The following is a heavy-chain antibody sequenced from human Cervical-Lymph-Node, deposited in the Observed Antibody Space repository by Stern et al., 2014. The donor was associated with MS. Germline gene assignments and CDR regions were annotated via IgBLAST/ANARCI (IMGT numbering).Heavy chain of an antibody. D-gene: IGHD6-13*01. Sequence: EVQLEESGGGLVESGGSLRLSCAASGFTFSNYYMNWVRQAPGKGLEWVSSISSGSSYIYYADSVKGRFTISRDNAKNSLYLQMNSLRAEDTAVYYCARYGSSSSDLDYWGQGTLVTVSS. CDR1: GFTFSNYY. CDR2: ISSGSSYI. V-gene: IGHV3-21*01. J-gene: IGHJ4*02. CDR3: ARYGSSSSDLDY.